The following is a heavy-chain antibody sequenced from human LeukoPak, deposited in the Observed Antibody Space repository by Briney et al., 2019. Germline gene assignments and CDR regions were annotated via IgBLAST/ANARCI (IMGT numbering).Heavy chain of an antibody. D-gene: IGHD3-10*01. J-gene: IGHJ6*03. Sequence: GGSPRLSCAASGFTFSSYGMHWVRQAPGKGLEWVAFIRYDGSNKYYADSVKGRFTISRDNSKNTLYLQMNSLRAEDTAVYYCAKGAPYYYGSGSYAKYYMDVWGKGTTVTISS. CDR3: AKGAPYYYGSGSYAKYYMDV. V-gene: IGHV3-30*02. CDR1: GFTFSSYG. CDR2: IRYDGSNK.